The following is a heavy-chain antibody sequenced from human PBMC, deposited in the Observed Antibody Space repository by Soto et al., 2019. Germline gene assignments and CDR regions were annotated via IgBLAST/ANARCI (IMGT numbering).Heavy chain of an antibody. CDR1: GFTFEDYS. Sequence: GGSLRLSCVAYGFTFEDYSLHWVRQVPGKGLEWVAGISGNSGSSGYADSVRGRFTVSRDNAKNSLFLQMSSLSPEDTALYYCTKRRSARPGFDAFDLWGQGTMVTVSS. CDR3: TKRRSARPGFDAFDL. CDR2: ISGNSGSS. J-gene: IGHJ3*01. D-gene: IGHD3-10*01. V-gene: IGHV3-9*01.